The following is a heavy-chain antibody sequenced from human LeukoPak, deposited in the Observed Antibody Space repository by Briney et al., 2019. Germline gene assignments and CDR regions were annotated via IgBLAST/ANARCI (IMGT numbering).Heavy chain of an antibody. Sequence: PGGSLRLSCEASGLTFSSYAFHWVRQAPGKGLEWVAFLSSDGNSKYYADSVKGRFTISRDNSKNTLYLQMSSLRAEDTALYYCAKARVERQLVLFDYWGQGTLVTVSS. D-gene: IGHD6-13*01. CDR2: LSSDGNSK. V-gene: IGHV3-30-3*01. J-gene: IGHJ4*02. CDR1: GLTFSSYA. CDR3: AKARVERQLVLFDY.